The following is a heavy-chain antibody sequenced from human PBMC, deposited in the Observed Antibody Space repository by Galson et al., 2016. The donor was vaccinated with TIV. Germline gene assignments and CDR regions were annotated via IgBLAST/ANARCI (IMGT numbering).Heavy chain of an antibody. Sequence: LSLTCAVSGASISADYWSWIRPPPGGRLEWIAYVYNGDITNYNPSLKSRLTMSADTSKNHFSLRLTSVTAADAAVYYCARHGDTWGQGTLVTVSS. CDR2: VYNGDIT. CDR1: GASISADY. CDR3: ARHGDT. J-gene: IGHJ5*02. V-gene: IGHV4-59*08.